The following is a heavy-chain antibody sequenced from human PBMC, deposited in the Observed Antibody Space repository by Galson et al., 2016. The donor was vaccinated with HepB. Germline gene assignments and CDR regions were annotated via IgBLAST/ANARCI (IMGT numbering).Heavy chain of an antibody. Sequence: SVKVSCKASGYTFTSYVMHWVRQAPGQRLEWMGWIDAGNGNTKYSQKFQGRVTITRDTSATTAYMELSSLKSEDTAVHYCARDPPRYCSGGSCNYYYDMDVWGQGTSVTVSS. D-gene: IGHD2-15*01. CDR2: IDAGNGNT. V-gene: IGHV1-3*01. J-gene: IGHJ6*02. CDR1: GYTFTSYV. CDR3: ARDPPRYCSGGSCNYYYDMDV.